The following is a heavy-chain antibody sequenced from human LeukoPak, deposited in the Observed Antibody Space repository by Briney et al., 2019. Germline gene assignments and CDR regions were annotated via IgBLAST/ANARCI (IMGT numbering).Heavy chain of an antibody. CDR3: ARPDYEGAFDI. Sequence: GGTLRLSCAASGFTFSSYAIHWVRQAPGKGLEWVAVISYDGSNKYYADSVKGRFTISRDNSKNTLYLQMNSLRAEDTDVYYCARPDYEGAFDIWGQGTMVTVSS. CDR1: GFTFSSYA. D-gene: IGHD4-17*01. J-gene: IGHJ3*02. V-gene: IGHV3-30*04. CDR2: ISYDGSNK.